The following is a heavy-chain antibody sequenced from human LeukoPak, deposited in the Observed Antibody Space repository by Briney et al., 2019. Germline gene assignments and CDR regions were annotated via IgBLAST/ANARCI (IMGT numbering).Heavy chain of an antibody. CDR1: GYTFTGYY. Sequence: ASVKVSCKASGYTFTGYYMHWVRQAPGQGLEWMGWINPNSGGTNYAQKFQGRVTMTRDTSISTAYMELSRLRSDDTAVYYCARVRPYGDYEDYYYYMDVWGKGTTVTVSS. V-gene: IGHV1-2*02. D-gene: IGHD4-17*01. J-gene: IGHJ6*03. CDR3: ARVRPYGDYEDYYYYMDV. CDR2: INPNSGGT.